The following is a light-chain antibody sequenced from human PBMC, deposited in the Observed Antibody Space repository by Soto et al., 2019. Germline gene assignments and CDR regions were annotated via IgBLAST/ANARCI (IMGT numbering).Light chain of an antibody. CDR2: RAS. CDR3: QQYESSSWP. J-gene: IGKJ1*01. V-gene: IGKV1-5*03. Sequence: EIQMTQSPSTLSGSVGDRVTITCRASQTVGSWLAWYQQRPGKAPRLLIYRASTIGSGVPSRCSGRGSGTEFTLTTSSLQPDDVVTYYCQQYESSSWPFGQGANVDI. CDR1: QTVGSW.